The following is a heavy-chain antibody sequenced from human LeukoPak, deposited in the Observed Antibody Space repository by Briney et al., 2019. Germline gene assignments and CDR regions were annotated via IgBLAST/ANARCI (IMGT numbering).Heavy chain of an antibody. Sequence: PSETLSLTCTVSGGSISIYYWNWIRQPAGKRLEWIGRIDTSGITNYNPSLKSRLTMSVDTSKNQFSLKLSSVTAADTAVYYCARVGDYALKDWGQGTLVTVSS. CDR3: ARVGDYALKD. D-gene: IGHD3-16*01. J-gene: IGHJ4*02. V-gene: IGHV4-4*07. CDR1: GGSISIYY. CDR2: IDTSGIT.